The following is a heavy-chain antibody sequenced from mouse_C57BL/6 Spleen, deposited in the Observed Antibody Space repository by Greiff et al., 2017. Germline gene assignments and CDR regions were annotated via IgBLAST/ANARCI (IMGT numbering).Heavy chain of an antibody. Sequence: QVQLQQSGPELVKPGASVKISCKASGYAFSSSWMNWVKQRPGKGLEWIGRIYPGDGDTNYNGKFKGKATLTADKSSSTAYMQLSSLTSEDSAVYFCARETVYYGYDHYYAMDYWGQGTSVTVSS. V-gene: IGHV1-82*01. CDR3: ARETVYYGYDHYYAMDY. CDR2: IYPGDGDT. CDR1: GYAFSSSW. J-gene: IGHJ4*01. D-gene: IGHD2-2*01.